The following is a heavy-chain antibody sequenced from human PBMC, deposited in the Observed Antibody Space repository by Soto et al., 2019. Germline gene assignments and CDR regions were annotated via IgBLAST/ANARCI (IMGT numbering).Heavy chain of an antibody. Sequence: SETLSLTCAVYGGSFSGYYWSWIRQPPGKGLEWIGEINHSGSTNYNPSLKSRVTISVDTSKNQFSLKLSSVTAADTAVYYCARVVIAKPFDYWGQGTLVTVSS. CDR2: INHSGST. CDR3: ARVVIAKPFDY. D-gene: IGHD2-21*01. J-gene: IGHJ4*02. V-gene: IGHV4-34*01. CDR1: GGSFSGYY.